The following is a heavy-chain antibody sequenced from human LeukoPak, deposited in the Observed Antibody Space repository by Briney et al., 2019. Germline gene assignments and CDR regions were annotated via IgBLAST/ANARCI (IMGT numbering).Heavy chain of an antibody. CDR3: SRGGKALMGAFDI. J-gene: IGHJ3*02. CDR2: IYYSGST. V-gene: IGHV4-31*03. CDR1: GGSISRGVYY. Sequence: SETLSLTCTVSGGSISRGVYYWTWIRQLPGRGLEWIGYIYYSGSTYYNPSLKSRATMSVDTSRNQFSLRLSSVTAADTALYYCSRGGKALMGAFDIWGQGTMLTVSS. D-gene: IGHD3-16*01.